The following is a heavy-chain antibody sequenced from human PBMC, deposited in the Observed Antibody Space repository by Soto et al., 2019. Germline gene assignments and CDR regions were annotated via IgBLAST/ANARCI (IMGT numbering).Heavy chain of an antibody. Sequence: QVQLVESGGGVVQPGRSLRLSCAASGFTFSTYSMHWVRQAPGKGLEWVAVISYNGNYKYYADSVKGRFTISRDKCKNALFLNMHSLRSEDTAVYYCASYLGTEYYENSGYLYPYGMDVWGQGTMVSVSS. CDR1: GFTFSTYS. CDR2: ISYNGNYK. J-gene: IGHJ6*02. D-gene: IGHD3-22*01. CDR3: ASYLGTEYYENSGYLYPYGMDV. V-gene: IGHV3-30-3*01.